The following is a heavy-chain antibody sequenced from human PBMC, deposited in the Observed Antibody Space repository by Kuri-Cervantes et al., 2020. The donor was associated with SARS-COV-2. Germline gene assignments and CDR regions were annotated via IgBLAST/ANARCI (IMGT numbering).Heavy chain of an antibody. J-gene: IGHJ3*02. D-gene: IGHD5-12*01. V-gene: IGHV4-39*01. CDR2: IYYTGNT. CDR1: RGSISSSSYY. CDR3: ARGRGIQWDAFDI. Sequence: ESLKISCTVSRGSISSSSYYWGWIRQPPGKGLEWIGSIYYTGNTYYNPSLNSRVTMSVDTSKNQFSLKVSSVTAADTAVYYCARGRGIQWDAFDIWGQGTMVTVSS.